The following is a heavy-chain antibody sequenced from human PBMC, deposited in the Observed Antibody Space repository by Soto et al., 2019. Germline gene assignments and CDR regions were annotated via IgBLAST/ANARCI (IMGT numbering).Heavy chain of an antibody. D-gene: IGHD3-16*01. CDR3: ARGGITFGGAYDAFEI. CDR1: GYTFTSFG. V-gene: IGHV1-3*01. J-gene: IGHJ3*02. CDR2: INAGYGNT. Sequence: QVQLVQSGAEVKKPGASVKVSCKASGYTFTSFGIHWVRQAPGQRLEWMGWINAGYGNTKYSQRFQGRVTITRDTSASTAYMELSSLRSEDTAVYYCARGGITFGGAYDAFEIWSQGTMVTVSS.